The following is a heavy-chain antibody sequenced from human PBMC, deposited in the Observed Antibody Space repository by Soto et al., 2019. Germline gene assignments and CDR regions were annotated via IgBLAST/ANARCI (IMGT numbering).Heavy chain of an antibody. Sequence: QSGGSLRLSCAASGFTFSTYVMTWVRQAPGKGLEWVSSIDSSGGKIFYADSVKGRFTVSRDNSKRTLYLQMNSLRVEDTALYYCAKEVRRNWFDPWGQGTLVTVSS. V-gene: IGHV3-23*01. CDR2: IDSSGGKI. CDR1: GFTFSTYV. CDR3: AKEVRRNWFDP. D-gene: IGHD6-25*01. J-gene: IGHJ5*02.